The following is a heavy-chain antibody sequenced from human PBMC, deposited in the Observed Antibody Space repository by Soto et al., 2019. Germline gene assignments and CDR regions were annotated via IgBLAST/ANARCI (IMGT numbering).Heavy chain of an antibody. CDR1: GYTFSNYG. V-gene: IGHV1-18*01. Sequence: QVQLAQSGPELKKPGASLEVSCRASGYTFSNYGISWVRQVPGQGLEWMAWISVKNGDTNFAQKFQGRLSVTTDTSTSTAYLNLRRLSSDDTAVYYSATLTTLSPPKYRFYYYMDIWGKGTTVTVSS. J-gene: IGHJ6*03. CDR3: ATLTTLSPPKYRFYYYMDI. CDR2: ISVKNGDT. D-gene: IGHD1-1*01.